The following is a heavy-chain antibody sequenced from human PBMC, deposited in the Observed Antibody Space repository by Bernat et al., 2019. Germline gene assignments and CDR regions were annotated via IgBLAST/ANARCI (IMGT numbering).Heavy chain of an antibody. CDR2: IYSGGST. CDR3: ARDWGGSYFRASNWYFDL. D-gene: IGHD1-26*01. V-gene: IGHV3-53*01. J-gene: IGHJ2*01. Sequence: EVQLVESGGGLIQPGGSLRLSCAASGFTVSSNYMSWVRQAPGKGLEWVSVIYSGGSTYYADSVKGRFTISRDNSKNTLYLQMNSLRAEDTAVYYCARDWGGSYFRASNWYFDLWGRGTLVTVSS. CDR1: GFTVSSNY.